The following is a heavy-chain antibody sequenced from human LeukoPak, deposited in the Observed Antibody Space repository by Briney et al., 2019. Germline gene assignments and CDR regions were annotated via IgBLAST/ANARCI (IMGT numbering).Heavy chain of an antibody. D-gene: IGHD3-22*01. V-gene: IGHV3-23*01. Sequence: GGSLRLSCAASGFTFSSYAMSWVRQAPGKGLEWVSAISGSGGSTYYADSVKGRFTISRDNSKNTLYLQMNSLRAEDTAVYYCARDSPQTYYYDSSGSDYWGQGTLVTVSS. CDR3: ARDSPQTYYYDSSGSDY. CDR2: ISGSGGST. CDR1: GFTFSSYA. J-gene: IGHJ4*02.